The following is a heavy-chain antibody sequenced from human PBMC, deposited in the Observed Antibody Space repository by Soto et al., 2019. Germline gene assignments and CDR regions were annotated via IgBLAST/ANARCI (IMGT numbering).Heavy chain of an antibody. CDR2: FFSGYGVGS. CDR1: GVIFRGYA. J-gene: IGHJ4*01. Sequence: GGSLRLSCAVSGVIFRGYAFSWVRQAPGKGLEWVSVFFSGYGVGSYYADSVKGWFTVSRDDFKNTVYLQMNSLRAEDTAVYYCAKDRYARNYVSFDYWGHGTLVTVSS. CDR3: AKDRYARNYVSFDY. V-gene: IGHV3-23*01. D-gene: IGHD3-16*01.